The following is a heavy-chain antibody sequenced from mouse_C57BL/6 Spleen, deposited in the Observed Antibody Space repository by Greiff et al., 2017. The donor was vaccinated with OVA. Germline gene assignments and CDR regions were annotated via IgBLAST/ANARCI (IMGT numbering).Heavy chain of an antibody. CDR1: GYTFTSYW. CDR3: AKEHDYDVGYAMDY. CDR2: INPSSGYT. Sequence: QVQLQQSGAELAKPGASVKLSCTASGYTFTSYWMHWVKQRPGQGLEWIGYINPSSGYTKYNQTFKDKATLTADKSSSTAYMQRSSLTYEDSAVYYCAKEHDYDVGYAMDYWGQGTSVTVSS. D-gene: IGHD2-4*01. J-gene: IGHJ4*01. V-gene: IGHV1-7*01.